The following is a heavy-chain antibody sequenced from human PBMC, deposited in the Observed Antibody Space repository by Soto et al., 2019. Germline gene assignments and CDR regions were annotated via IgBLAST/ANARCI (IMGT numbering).Heavy chain of an antibody. Sequence: GGSLRLSCAASGFTFSSYSMNWVRQAPGKGLEWVSSISSSSSYIYYADSVKGRFTISRDNAKNSLYLQMNSLRAEDTAVYYCARDDYGDLAYYYYGMDVWGQGTTVTVSS. V-gene: IGHV3-21*01. D-gene: IGHD4-17*01. CDR2: ISSSSSYI. CDR3: ARDDYGDLAYYYYGMDV. CDR1: GFTFSSYS. J-gene: IGHJ6*02.